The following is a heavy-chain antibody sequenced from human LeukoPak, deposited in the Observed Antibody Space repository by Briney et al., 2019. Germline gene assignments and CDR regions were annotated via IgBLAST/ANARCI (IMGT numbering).Heavy chain of an antibody. CDR3: AREGAFTYYYDSSGYRSGWFDP. J-gene: IGHJ5*02. V-gene: IGHV3-30*04. Sequence: GGSLRLSCAASGFTFSSYAMHWVRQAPGKGLEWVAVISYDGSNKYYADSVKGRFTISRDNSKNTLYLQMNSLRAEDTAVYYCAREGAFTYYYDSSGYRSGWFDPWGQGTLVTVSS. CDR2: ISYDGSNK. D-gene: IGHD3-22*01. CDR1: GFTFSSYA.